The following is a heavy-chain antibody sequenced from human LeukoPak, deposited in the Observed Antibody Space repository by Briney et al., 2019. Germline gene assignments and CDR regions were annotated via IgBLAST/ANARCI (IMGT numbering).Heavy chain of an antibody. CDR3: ARDPVSSGWYRSYYYYGMDV. V-gene: IGHV3-33*01. CDR1: GFTFSSYG. CDR2: IWYDGSNK. Sequence: GGSLRLSCAASGFTFSSYGMHWVRQAPGKGLEWVAVIWYDGSNKYYADSVKGRFTISRDNSKNTLYLQMNSLRAEDTAVYYCARDPVSSGWYRSYYYYGMDVWGKGTTVTVSS. J-gene: IGHJ6*04. D-gene: IGHD6-19*01.